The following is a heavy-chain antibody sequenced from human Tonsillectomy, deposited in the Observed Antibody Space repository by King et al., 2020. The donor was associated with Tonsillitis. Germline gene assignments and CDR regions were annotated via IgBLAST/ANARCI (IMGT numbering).Heavy chain of an antibody. D-gene: IGHD3-10*01. CDR2: IISSSNYI. CDR1: GFTFSSYS. Sequence: VQLVESGGGLVKPGGSLRLSCAASGFTFSSYSMNWVRQAPGKGLEWVSSIISSSNYIYYADSVKGRFTISRDNATNSLYLQMNSPRAEDTAVYYCARGSPWFGESRGVDYWGQGTLVTVSS. V-gene: IGHV3-21*01. CDR3: ARGSPWFGESRGVDY. J-gene: IGHJ4*02.